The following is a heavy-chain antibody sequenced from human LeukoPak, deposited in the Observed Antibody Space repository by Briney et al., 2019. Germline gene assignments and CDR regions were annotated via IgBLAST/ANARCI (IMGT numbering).Heavy chain of an antibody. CDR1: GNTLRELP. CDR2: FDPENAEI. J-gene: IGHJ4*02. Sequence: ASVKVSCKLSGNTLRELPIQWVRQAGGKGLEWMAGFDPENAEIVYAQRFQGRVTMTEDTSTNTAYMELTSLTSDDTALYYCATRGSDFWSGFDYWGQGTQVTVSS. CDR3: ATRGSDFWSGFDY. V-gene: IGHV1-24*01. D-gene: IGHD3-3*01.